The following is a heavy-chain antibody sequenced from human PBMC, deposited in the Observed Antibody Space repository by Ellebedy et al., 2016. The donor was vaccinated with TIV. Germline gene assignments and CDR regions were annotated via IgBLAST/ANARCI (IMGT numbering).Heavy chain of an antibody. V-gene: IGHV4-39*01. CDR2: IFYSWTT. CDR1: GGSISSSSYY. CDR3: VSRVVAVRHFDY. J-gene: IGHJ4*02. Sequence: MPSETLSLTCTVSGGSISSSSYYWGWIRQPPGKRLEWIGSIFYSWTTYYNPSLKSRLAISVDTSKNQFSLKLSSVTAADTAMYYCVSRVVAVRHFDYWGQGTLVTVSS. D-gene: IGHD6-6*01.